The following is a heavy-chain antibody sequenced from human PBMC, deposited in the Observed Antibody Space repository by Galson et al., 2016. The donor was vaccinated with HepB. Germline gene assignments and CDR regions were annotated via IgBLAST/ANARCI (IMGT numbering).Heavy chain of an antibody. D-gene: IGHD5-12*01. V-gene: IGHV4-39*07. J-gene: IGHJ4*02. CDR1: GDSISSSSYF. CDR3: ARVMSKGGISDYELDY. Sequence: TLSLTCTVSGDSISSSSYFWGWVRQPPGKGLEWIGTIYYTGTTYYNPSLKSRVTISLDTPKNQFSLKLTSVTAADTAVYYCARVMSKGGISDYELDYWGQGILVTVSS. CDR2: IYYTGTT.